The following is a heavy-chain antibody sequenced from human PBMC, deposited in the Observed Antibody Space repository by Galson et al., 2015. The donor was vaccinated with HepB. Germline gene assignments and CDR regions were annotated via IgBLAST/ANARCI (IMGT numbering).Heavy chain of an antibody. CDR2: INHSGST. V-gene: IGHV4-34*01. D-gene: IGHD6-6*01. Sequence: SETLSLTCAVYGGSFSGYYWSWIRQPPGKGLEWIGEINHSGSTNYNPSLKSRVTISVDTSKNQFSLKLSSVTAADTAVYYCARGREQLVSNYYYYMDVWGKGTTVTVSS. CDR1: GGSFSGYY. J-gene: IGHJ6*03. CDR3: ARGREQLVSNYYYYMDV.